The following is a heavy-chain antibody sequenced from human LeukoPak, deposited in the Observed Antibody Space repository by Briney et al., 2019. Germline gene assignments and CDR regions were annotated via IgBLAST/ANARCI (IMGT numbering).Heavy chain of an antibody. J-gene: IGHJ3*02. CDR2: IYTSGST. V-gene: IGHV4-4*07. CDR1: GGSISSYY. CDR3: ARDGAATIPNAFDI. Sequence: SETLSLTCTVSGGSISSYYWGWIRQPAGKGLEWIGRIYTSGSTNYNPSLKSRVTMSVDTSKNQFSLKLSSVTAADTAVYYCARDGAATIPNAFDIWGQGTMVTVSS. D-gene: IGHD6-13*01.